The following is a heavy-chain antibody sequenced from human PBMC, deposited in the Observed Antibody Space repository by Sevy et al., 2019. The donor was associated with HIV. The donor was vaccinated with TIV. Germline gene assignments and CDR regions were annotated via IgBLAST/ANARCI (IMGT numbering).Heavy chain of an antibody. CDR3: ARSVEGHFDY. V-gene: IGHV3-48*02. CDR1: GFKFSVYS. Sequence: GGSLRLSCAASGFKFSVYSMNWVRQAPGKGLEWISYMTSDTRTRKYAESVKGRFTIYRDNARNSVYLQMNSLRDEDTAVYYCARSVEGHFDYWGQGTLVTVSS. D-gene: IGHD1-1*01. J-gene: IGHJ4*02. CDR2: MTSDTRTR.